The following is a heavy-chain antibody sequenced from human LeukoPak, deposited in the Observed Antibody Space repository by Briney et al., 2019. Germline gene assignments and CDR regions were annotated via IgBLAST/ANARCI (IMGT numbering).Heavy chain of an antibody. CDR1: GFTFRSYG. Sequence: PGGSLRLSCAASGFTFRSYGMHWVRQAPGKGLEWVAFIRYDGNNKYYADSVKGRFTISRDNSKNTLYLQMNSLRAEDTAVYYCATASYGSGSYYILRTWGQGTLVTVSS. J-gene: IGHJ5*02. CDR3: ATASYGSGSYYILRT. CDR2: IRYDGNNK. V-gene: IGHV3-30*02. D-gene: IGHD3-10*01.